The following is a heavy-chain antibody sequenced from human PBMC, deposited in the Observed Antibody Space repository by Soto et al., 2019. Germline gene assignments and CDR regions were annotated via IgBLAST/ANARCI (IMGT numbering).Heavy chain of an antibody. CDR1: GYTFTSYY. D-gene: IGHD2-15*01. Sequence: QVQLVQSGAEVKKPGASVKVSCKASGYTFTSYYMHWVRQAPGQGLEWMGIINPSGGSTSYAQKFQGRVTMTRDTSTSTVYMELSSLRSEDTAVYYCARVAVVVVAALPDYYYGMDVWGQGTMVTVSS. CDR3: ARVAVVVVAALPDYYYGMDV. J-gene: IGHJ6*02. CDR2: INPSGGST. V-gene: IGHV1-46*01.